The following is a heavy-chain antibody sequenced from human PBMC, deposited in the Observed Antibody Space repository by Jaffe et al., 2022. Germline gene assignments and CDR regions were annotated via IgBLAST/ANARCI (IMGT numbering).Heavy chain of an antibody. CDR1: GGSFSGYY. V-gene: IGHV4-34*01. J-gene: IGHJ5*02. Sequence: QVQLQQWGAGLLKPSETLSLTCAVYGGSFSGYYWSWIRQPPGKGLEWIGEINHSGSTNYNPSLKSRVTISVDTSKNQFSLKLSSVTAADTAVYYCARGRKLDPWGQGTLVTVSS. CDR3: ARGRKLDP. CDR2: INHSGST.